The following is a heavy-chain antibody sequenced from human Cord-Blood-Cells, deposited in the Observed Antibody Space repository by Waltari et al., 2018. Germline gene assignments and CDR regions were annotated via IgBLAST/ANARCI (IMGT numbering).Heavy chain of an antibody. J-gene: IGHJ4*02. CDR2: ISYDGSNK. CDR3: ARDFYDSSGYYYFDY. Sequence: QVQLVESGGGVVQPGRSLRLSCAASGFTFSSYAMHWVRHAPGKGLAWGAVISYDGSNKYYADSVKGRFTISRDNSKNTLYLQMNSLRAEDTAVYYCARDFYDSSGYYYFDYWGQGTLVTVSS. D-gene: IGHD3-22*01. CDR1: GFTFSSYA. V-gene: IGHV3-30-3*01.